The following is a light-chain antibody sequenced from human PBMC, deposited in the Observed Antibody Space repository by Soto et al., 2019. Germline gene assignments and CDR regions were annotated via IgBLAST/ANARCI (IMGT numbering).Light chain of an antibody. CDR2: WAS. CDR3: QQYYITPWT. V-gene: IGKV4-1*01. J-gene: IGKJ1*01. CDR1: QSVLYSSNNKNY. Sequence: DIVMTQSPDSLAVSLGERATINCKSSQSVLYSSNNKNYLAWYQQKPGQPPKLLIYWASTRESGVPDRFSGSESGTDFTLTISSLQAEDVAVYYCQQYYITPWTFGHGTKVEIK.